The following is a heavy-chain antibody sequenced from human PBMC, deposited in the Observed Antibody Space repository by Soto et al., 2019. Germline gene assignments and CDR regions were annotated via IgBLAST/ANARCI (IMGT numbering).Heavy chain of an antibody. D-gene: IGHD5-18*01. J-gene: IGHJ6*02. CDR2: ISYDGSNK. CDR1: GFTFSSYG. Sequence: QVQLVESGGGVVQPGRSLRLSCAASGFTFSSYGMHWVRQAPGKGLEWVAVISYDGSNKYYADSVKGRFTISRDNSKNTLYLQMNSLRAEDTAVYYCAKSGGYSFGLYYYYGMYVWGQGTTVTVSS. CDR3: AKSGGYSFGLYYYYGMYV. V-gene: IGHV3-30*18.